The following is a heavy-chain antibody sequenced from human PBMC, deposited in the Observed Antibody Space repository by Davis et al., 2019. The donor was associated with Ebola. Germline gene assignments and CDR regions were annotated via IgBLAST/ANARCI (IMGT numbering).Heavy chain of an antibody. D-gene: IGHD3-22*01. J-gene: IGHJ6*02. V-gene: IGHV1-18*04. CDR2: ISGYNGNT. Sequence: ASVKVSCKASGYMFTNYGISWVRQAPGQGLEWMGWISGYNGNTDYAQTVQGRVSMTTDTSTSTAYMELRSLRSDDTAVYYCARAVYYDSSGWVYYYYGMDVWGQGTTVTVSS. CDR3: ARAVYYDSSGWVYYYYGMDV. CDR1: GYMFTNYG.